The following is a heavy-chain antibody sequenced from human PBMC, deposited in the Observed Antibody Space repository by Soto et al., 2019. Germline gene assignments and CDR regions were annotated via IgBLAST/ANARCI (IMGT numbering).Heavy chain of an antibody. CDR3: AKQGGYYYTSMDA. Sequence: GECLKISRQGSGYSFTYFWFSWVRQMPGKGLGWMGRIDPGGSNTIYSPSFQGHVTISVDKSSSTSYLQWGSLKASEPASDYCAKQGGYYYTSMDAWGQGTTVTVSS. D-gene: IGHD3-16*01. CDR1: GYSFTYFW. CDR2: IDPGGSNT. J-gene: IGHJ6*01. V-gene: IGHV5-10-1*01.